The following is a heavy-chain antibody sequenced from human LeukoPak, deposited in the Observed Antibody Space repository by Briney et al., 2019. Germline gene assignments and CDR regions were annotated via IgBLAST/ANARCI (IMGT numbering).Heavy chain of an antibody. J-gene: IGHJ4*02. CDR3: ARPPLRYCSGGSCYSGY. D-gene: IGHD2-15*01. CDR1: GYTFTGYY. V-gene: IGHV1-2*02. CDR2: INPNSGGT. Sequence: ASVKVSCKASGYTFTGYYMHWVRQAPGRGLEWMGWINPNSGGTNYAQKFQGRVTMTRDTSISTAYMELSRLRSDDTAVYYCARPPLRYCSGGSCYSGYWGQGTLVTVSS.